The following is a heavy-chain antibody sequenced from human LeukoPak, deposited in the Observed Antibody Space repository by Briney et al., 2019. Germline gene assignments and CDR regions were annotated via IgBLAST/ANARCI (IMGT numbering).Heavy chain of an antibody. J-gene: IGHJ3*02. D-gene: IGHD3-16*01. CDR3: ARAGVGGAFDI. CDR2: INSDVSGT. Sequence: GGSLRLSCAASGFTFSIYWMHWARQVPGKGLVWVSHINSDVSGTSYADSVKGRFTISRDNAKNTLYLQMNSLRAEDTAVYYCARAGVGGAFDIWGQGIMVSVSS. V-gene: IGHV3-74*01. CDR1: GFTFSIYW.